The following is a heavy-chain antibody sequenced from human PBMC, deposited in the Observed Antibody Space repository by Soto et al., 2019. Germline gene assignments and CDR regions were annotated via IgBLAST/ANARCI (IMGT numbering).Heavy chain of an antibody. CDR3: AIISVVMGGWFDP. J-gene: IGHJ5*02. V-gene: IGHV4-31*03. Sequence: QVQLQESGPGLVKPSQTLSLTCTVSGGSISSGGYYWSWIRQHPGKGLEWIGYIYYSGSTYFNPSLKSRVTISVDTSKNQFSLKLSSVTAADTAVYYCAIISVVMGGWFDPWGQGTLVTVSS. CDR2: IYYSGST. CDR1: GGSISSGGYY. D-gene: IGHD3-22*01.